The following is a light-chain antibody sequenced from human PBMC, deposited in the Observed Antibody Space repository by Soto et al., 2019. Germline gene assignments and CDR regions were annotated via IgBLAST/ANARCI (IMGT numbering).Light chain of an antibody. CDR3: QQYGSSPLT. J-gene: IGKJ4*01. Sequence: EIVLTQSPGTLSLSPGERATLSCRASQSVSSTFLAWYQQKPGQAPRLLIYGVSKRATGIPDRFSGSGSGTDFTLTISRLEPEDFAVYYCQQYGSSPLTFGGGTKVDIK. V-gene: IGKV3-20*01. CDR2: GVS. CDR1: QSVSSTF.